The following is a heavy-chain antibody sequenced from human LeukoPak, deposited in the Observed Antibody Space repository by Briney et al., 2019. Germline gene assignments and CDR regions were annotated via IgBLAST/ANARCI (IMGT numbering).Heavy chain of an antibody. J-gene: IGHJ4*02. D-gene: IGHD5-24*01. V-gene: IGHV4-38-2*02. Sequence: SETLSLTRTVYGDSISTDYCWTWIRQPPGKVPEWIGTIYNSDNTYYTPSLASRVTISMDTSKNQFSLKVTSVTAADTAVYYCARGKDAYKVGNYWGQGALVTVSS. CDR1: GDSISTDYC. CDR3: ARGKDAYKVGNY. CDR2: IYNSDNT.